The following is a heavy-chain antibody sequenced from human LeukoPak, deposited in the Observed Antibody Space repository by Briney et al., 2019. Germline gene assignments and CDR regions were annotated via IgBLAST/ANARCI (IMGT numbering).Heavy chain of an antibody. V-gene: IGHV3-30-3*01. J-gene: IGHJ4*02. D-gene: IGHD6-13*01. CDR1: GFTFSSYA. CDR2: ISYDGSNK. Sequence: GGSLRLSCAASGFTFSSYAMHWVRQAPGKGLEWVAVISYDGSNKYYADSVKGRFTISRDNSKNTLYLQMNSLRAEDTAVYYCARERGSSSWSAFDHWGQGTLVTVSS. CDR3: ARERGSSSWSAFDH.